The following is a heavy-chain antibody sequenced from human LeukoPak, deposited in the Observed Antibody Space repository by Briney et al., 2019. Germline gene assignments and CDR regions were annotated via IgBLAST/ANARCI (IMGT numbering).Heavy chain of an antibody. D-gene: IGHD3-22*01. CDR2: ISGSGGST. CDR3: AKDRKYYYDSSGYYYAFDI. Sequence: GGSLRLSCAASGFTFSSYGMSWVRQAPGKGLEWVSAISGSGGSTYYADSVKGRFTISRDNSKNTLYLQMNSLRAEDTAVYYCAKDRKYYYDSSGYYYAFDIWGQGTMVTVSS. J-gene: IGHJ3*02. V-gene: IGHV3-23*01. CDR1: GFTFSSYG.